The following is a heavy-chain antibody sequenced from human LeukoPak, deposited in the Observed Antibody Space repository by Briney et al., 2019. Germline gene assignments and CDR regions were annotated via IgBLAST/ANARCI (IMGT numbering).Heavy chain of an antibody. V-gene: IGHV3-15*01. CDR3: TEEYYYDSSGYDLGNAFDI. CDR1: GFTFSNAW. D-gene: IGHD3-22*01. J-gene: IGHJ3*02. CDR2: IKSKTDGGTT. Sequence: PGGSLRLSCAASGFTFSNAWMSWVRQAPGKGLEWVGRIKSKTDGGTTDYAAPVKGRFTISRDDSKNTLYLQMNSLKTEDTAVYYCTEEYYYDSSGYDLGNAFDIWGQGTMVTVSS.